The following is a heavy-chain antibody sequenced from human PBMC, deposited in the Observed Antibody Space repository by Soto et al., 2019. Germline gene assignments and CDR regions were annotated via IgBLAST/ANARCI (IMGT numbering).Heavy chain of an antibody. J-gene: IGHJ6*02. V-gene: IGHV3-11*01. CDR3: ARVSWREKYGMDV. CDR1: GFTFSDSY. CDR2: ITFSGNTV. Sequence: LRLSCAASGFTFSDSYMSWIRQAPGKGLEWISYITFSGNTVYYADSLKGRFTISRDNAKNSLYLQMSRLRAEDTAVYYCARVSWREKYGMDVWGQGTTVTVSS.